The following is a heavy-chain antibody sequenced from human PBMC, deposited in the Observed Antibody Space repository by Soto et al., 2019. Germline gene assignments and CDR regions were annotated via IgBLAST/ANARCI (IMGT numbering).Heavy chain of an antibody. CDR2: ISYDGSNK. V-gene: IGHV3-30*18. Sequence: GSLRLSCAASGFTFSSYGMHWVRQAPGKGLEWVAVISYDGSNKYYADSVKGRFTISRDNSKNTLYLQMNSLRAEDTAVYYCAKDHHYGSGSYYKPAVVYSYYMDVWGKGTTVTVSS. D-gene: IGHD3-10*01. CDR1: GFTFSSYG. CDR3: AKDHHYGSGSYYKPAVVYSYYMDV. J-gene: IGHJ6*03.